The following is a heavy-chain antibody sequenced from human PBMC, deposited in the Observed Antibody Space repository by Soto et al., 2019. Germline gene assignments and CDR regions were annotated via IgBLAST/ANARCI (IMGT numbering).Heavy chain of an antibody. V-gene: IGHV2-5*01. CDR2: IYWNDDK. J-gene: IGHJ4*02. D-gene: IGHD6-19*01. CDR3: AHGSGWLSDY. CDR1: GFSLSTSAVG. Sequence: QITLKESGPTLLKPTQTLTLTCTFSGFSLSTSAVGVNWIRQPPGKALEWLALIYWNDDKYYTPSLSGRLTITKDTSKNQVVPTMTNMNPVDTATYYCAHGSGWLSDYWGQGILVTVSS.